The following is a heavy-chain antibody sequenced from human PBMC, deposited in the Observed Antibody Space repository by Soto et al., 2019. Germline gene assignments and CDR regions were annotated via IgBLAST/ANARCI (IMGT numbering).Heavy chain of an antibody. V-gene: IGHV3-74*01. Sequence: LRLSCAASGFTFSSYWMHWVRQAPGKGLVWVSRINSDGSSTSYADSVKGRFTISRDNAKNTLYLQMNSLRAEDTAVYYCAREGSGYDYFGYWGQGTLVTVSS. CDR3: AREGSGYDYFGY. CDR1: GFTFSSYW. CDR2: INSDGSST. D-gene: IGHD5-12*01. J-gene: IGHJ4*02.